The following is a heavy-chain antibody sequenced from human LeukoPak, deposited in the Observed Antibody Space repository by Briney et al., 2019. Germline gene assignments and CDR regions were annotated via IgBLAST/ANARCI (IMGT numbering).Heavy chain of an antibody. Sequence: PSETLSLTCAVYGESFSSYYWSWIRQPPGKGLEWIGEINHSGNTNYNPSLKSRVTISVDTSKNQFSLKLSSVTAADTAVYYCARVDGDGYNIPDYWGQGTRVTVSS. CDR1: GESFSSYY. CDR2: INHSGNT. CDR3: ARVDGDGYNIPDY. J-gene: IGHJ4*02. D-gene: IGHD5-24*01. V-gene: IGHV4-34*01.